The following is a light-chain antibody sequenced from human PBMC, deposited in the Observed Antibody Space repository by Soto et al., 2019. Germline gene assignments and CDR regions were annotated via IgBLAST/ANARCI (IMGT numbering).Light chain of an antibody. Sequence: QSALTQPASVSGSPGQSITISCTGTSSDIGAYNYVSWYQQDPGKAPKLMIYEVTNRPSGISDRFSASRSGNTASLSISGLQAEDEADFFCRSYSSGTALVFGTGTNVTVL. V-gene: IGLV2-14*01. CDR3: RSYSSGTALV. J-gene: IGLJ1*01. CDR2: EVT. CDR1: SSDIGAYNY.